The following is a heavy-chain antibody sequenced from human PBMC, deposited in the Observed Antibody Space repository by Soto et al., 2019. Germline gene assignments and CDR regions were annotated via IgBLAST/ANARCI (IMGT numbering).Heavy chain of an antibody. D-gene: IGHD3-16*01. Sequence: GASVKVSCKASGYTFTSYGISWVRQAPGQGLEWMGWISAYNGNTNYAQKLQGRVTMTTDTSTSTAYMELRSLRSDDTAVYYCARDTYDYVWGSYPDAFDIWGQGTMVTVSS. CDR3: ARDTYDYVWGSYPDAFDI. CDR1: GYTFTSYG. V-gene: IGHV1-18*01. J-gene: IGHJ3*02. CDR2: ISAYNGNT.